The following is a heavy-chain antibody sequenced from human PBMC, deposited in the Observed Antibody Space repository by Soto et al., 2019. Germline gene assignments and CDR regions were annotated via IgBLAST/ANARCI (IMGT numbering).Heavy chain of an antibody. CDR2: ISSSGSTI. Sequence: GGSLRLSCAGSGFTFSDYYMSWIRQAPGKGLEWVSYISSSGSTIYYADSVKGRFTISRDNAKNSLYLQMNSLRAEDTAVYYCARFKWYPTPFDYWGQGTLVTVSS. CDR3: ARFKWYPTPFDY. V-gene: IGHV3-11*01. J-gene: IGHJ4*02. CDR1: GFTFSDYY. D-gene: IGHD2-2*01.